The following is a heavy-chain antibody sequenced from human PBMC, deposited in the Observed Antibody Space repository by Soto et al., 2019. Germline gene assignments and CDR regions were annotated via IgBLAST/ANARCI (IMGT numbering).Heavy chain of an antibody. CDR3: ARDADYAFDI. CDR2: IYHGEST. CDR1: GGSISSGGYT. J-gene: IGHJ3*02. V-gene: IGHV4-30-2*01. Sequence: QLQLQESGSGLVKPSQTLSLTCTVSGGSISSGGYTWSWIRQPPGKGLAWIGYIYHGESTYYNPPLKSRVTITIDRSKNQFSLKLSSVTAADTAVYYCARDADYAFDIWGQGTMVSGSS.